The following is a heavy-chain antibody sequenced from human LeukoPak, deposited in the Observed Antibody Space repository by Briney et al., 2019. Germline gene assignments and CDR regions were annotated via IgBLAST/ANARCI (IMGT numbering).Heavy chain of an antibody. Sequence: GGSLRLSCAVSGFTFSSAWMSWVRQAPGKGLEWVGRIKSKTDGGTTDYAAPVKGRFSISRDDSKNTLYLEMYSLKTEDTAMYYCLYFWSGSSLVDYWGQGTLVTVSS. J-gene: IGHJ4*02. CDR2: IKSKTDGGTT. CDR3: LYFWSGSSLVDY. D-gene: IGHD3-3*01. CDR1: GFTFSSAW. V-gene: IGHV3-15*01.